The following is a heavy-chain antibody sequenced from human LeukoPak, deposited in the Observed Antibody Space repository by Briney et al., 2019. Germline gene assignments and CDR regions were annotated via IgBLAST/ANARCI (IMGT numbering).Heavy chain of an antibody. D-gene: IGHD5-24*01. J-gene: IGHJ4*02. CDR2: ISWNSGSI. Sequence: GGSLRLSCAASGFTFDDYAMHWVRQAPGKGLEWVSGISWNSGSIGYADSVKGRFTISRDNAKNSLYLQMNSLRAEDTALYYCAKAHQMATITFLVLDYWGQGTLVTVSS. V-gene: IGHV3-9*01. CDR3: AKAHQMATITFLVLDY. CDR1: GFTFDDYA.